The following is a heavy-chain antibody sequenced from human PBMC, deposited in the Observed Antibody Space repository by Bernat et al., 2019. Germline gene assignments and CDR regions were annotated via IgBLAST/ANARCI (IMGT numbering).Heavy chain of an antibody. CDR3: ARESSDVDTAMAPLLDSMGFDP. CDR1: GFTFSSYG. J-gene: IGHJ5*02. D-gene: IGHD5-18*01. Sequence: QVQLVESGGGVVQPGRSLRLSCAASGFTFSSYGMHWVRQAPGKGLEWVAVIWYDGSNQYYADSVKGRFTISRDNSKNTLYLQMNSLRAEDTAVYYCARESSDVDTAMAPLLDSMGFDPWGQGTLVTVSS. CDR2: IWYDGSNQ. V-gene: IGHV3-33*01.